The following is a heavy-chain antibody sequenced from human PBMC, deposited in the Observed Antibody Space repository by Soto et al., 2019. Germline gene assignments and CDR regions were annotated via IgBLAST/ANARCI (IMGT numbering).Heavy chain of an antibody. CDR2: IYYSGST. J-gene: IGHJ4*02. Sequence: SETLSLTCTVSGGSISSGDYYWSWIRQPPGKGLEWIGYIYYSGSTYYNPSLKSRVTISVDTSKNQFSLKLSSVTAADTAVYYCARDKGRDGYNFFDYWGPGTLVTVYS. CDR1: GGSISSGDYY. D-gene: IGHD5-12*01. V-gene: IGHV4-30-4*01. CDR3: ARDKGRDGYNFFDY.